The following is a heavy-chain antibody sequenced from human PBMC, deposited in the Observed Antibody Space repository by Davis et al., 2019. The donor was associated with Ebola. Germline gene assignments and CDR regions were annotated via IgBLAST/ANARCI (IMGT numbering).Heavy chain of an antibody. J-gene: IGHJ4*02. CDR2: INPHNGDT. CDR1: GYTFTNYG. V-gene: IGHV1-18*04. Sequence: ASVKVSCKASGYTFTNYGITWVRQAPGQGLEWMGWINPHNGDTNYGQNVQGRVIMTSDTATTTAYMEVGSLRSDDTAVYYCARAQFPTTSDHWGQGTLVTVSS. D-gene: IGHD1-1*01. CDR3: ARAQFPTTSDH.